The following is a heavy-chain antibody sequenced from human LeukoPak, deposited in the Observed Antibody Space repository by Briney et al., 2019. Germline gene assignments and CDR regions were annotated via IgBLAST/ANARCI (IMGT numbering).Heavy chain of an antibody. CDR1: GFTFSSYA. Sequence: PGGSLRLSCAASGFTFSSYAMSWVRQAPGKGLEWVSTISGSGGNTYYVDSVKGRFSISRDNSKNTLFLQMNSLRAEDTAIYYCARGDFLIGYWGQGTLVTVSS. V-gene: IGHV3-23*01. J-gene: IGHJ4*02. D-gene: IGHD3-10*01. CDR2: ISGSGGNT. CDR3: ARGDFLIGY.